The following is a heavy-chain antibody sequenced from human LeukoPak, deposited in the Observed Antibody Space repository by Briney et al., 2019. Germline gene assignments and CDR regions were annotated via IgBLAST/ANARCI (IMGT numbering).Heavy chain of an antibody. CDR1: GFTFSSYA. CDR2: ISGTGGST. J-gene: IGHJ4*02. D-gene: IGHD4-17*01. V-gene: IGHV3-23*01. Sequence: GGSLRLSCAASGFTFSSYAMSWVRQAPGKGLEWVSAISGTGGSTYSADSVKGRFTNSRDNSKNTLYLQMNSLRAEDTAVYYCAKVGDSTFDYWGQGTPVTVSS. CDR3: AKVGDSTFDY.